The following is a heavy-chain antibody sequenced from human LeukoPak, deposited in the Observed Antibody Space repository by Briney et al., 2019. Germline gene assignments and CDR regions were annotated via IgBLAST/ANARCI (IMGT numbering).Heavy chain of an antibody. J-gene: IGHJ5*02. CDR2: INAGNGNT. CDR1: GYTFTSYA. CDR3: ARVGISNWFDP. Sequence: GASVKVSCKAPGYTFTSYAMHWVRQAPGQRLEWMGWINAGNGNTKYSQKFQGRVTITRDTSASTAYMELSSLRSEDTAVYYCARVGISNWFDPWGQGTLVTVSS. D-gene: IGHD7-27*01. V-gene: IGHV1-3*01.